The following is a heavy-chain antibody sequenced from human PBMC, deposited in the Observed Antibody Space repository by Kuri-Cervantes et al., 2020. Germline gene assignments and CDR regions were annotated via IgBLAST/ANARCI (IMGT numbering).Heavy chain of an antibody. Sequence: SLKISCAASGFTFDDYAMHWVRQAPGKGLEWVSGISWNSGSIGYADSAKGRFTISRDNSKNTLYLQMNSLRAEDTAVYYCARDRLRGTSCMGYWGQGTLVTVSS. V-gene: IGHV3-9*01. CDR2: ISWNSGSI. CDR3: ARDRLRGTSCMGY. D-gene: IGHD2-2*01. J-gene: IGHJ4*02. CDR1: GFTFDDYA.